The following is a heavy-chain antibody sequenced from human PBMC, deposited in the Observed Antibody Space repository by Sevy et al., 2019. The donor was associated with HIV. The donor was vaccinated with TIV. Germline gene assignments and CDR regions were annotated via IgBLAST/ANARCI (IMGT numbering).Heavy chain of an antibody. CDR1: GFTFSSYG. CDR2: ISYDGSNK. V-gene: IGHV3-30*18. CDR3: AKWNHHEGAFDI. D-gene: IGHD1-1*01. Sequence: GGSLRLSCAASGFTFSSYGMHWVRQAPGKGLEWVAVISYDGSNKYYADSVKDRFTISRDNSKNTLYLQMNSLRAEDTAVYYCAKWNHHEGAFDIWGQGTMVTVSS. J-gene: IGHJ3*02.